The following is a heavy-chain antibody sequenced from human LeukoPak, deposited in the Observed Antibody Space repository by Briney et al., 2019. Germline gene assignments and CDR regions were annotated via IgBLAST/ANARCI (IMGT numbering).Heavy chain of an antibody. Sequence: GESLKISCKGSGYSFTSYWISWVRQMPGKGLEWMGRIDPSDSYTNYSPSFQGHVTISADKSISTAYLQWSSLEASDTAMYYCARYTTGDFDYWGQGTLVTVSS. D-gene: IGHD1-1*01. CDR3: ARYTTGDFDY. J-gene: IGHJ4*02. CDR2: IDPSDSYT. V-gene: IGHV5-10-1*01. CDR1: GYSFTSYW.